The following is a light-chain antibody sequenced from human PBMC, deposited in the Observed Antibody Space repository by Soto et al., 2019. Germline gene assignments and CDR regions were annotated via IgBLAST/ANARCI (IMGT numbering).Light chain of an antibody. Sequence: EIGLTQSPGTLSLSPGERATLSCRASQSVSNNYLAWYQQKPGQAPRLLIYATSSRATGIPDRFSGSGSGTDFTLTISSLDPEDFAVYYCQQYGGSRWTFGQGTKVDIK. CDR2: ATS. V-gene: IGKV3-20*01. CDR1: QSVSNNY. CDR3: QQYGGSRWT. J-gene: IGKJ1*01.